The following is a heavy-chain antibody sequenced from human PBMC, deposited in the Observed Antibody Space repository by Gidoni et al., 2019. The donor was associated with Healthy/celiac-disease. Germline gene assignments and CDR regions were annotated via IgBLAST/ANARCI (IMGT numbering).Heavy chain of an antibody. Sequence: QVQLVESGGGVVQPGRSLRLSCAASGFPFSSYGMHWVRQAPGKGLEWVAVISYDGSNKYYADSVKGRFTISRDNSKNTLYLQMNSLRAEDTAVYYCALGGKWELPGHSIEYFQHWGQGTLVTVSS. V-gene: IGHV3-30*03. D-gene: IGHD1-26*01. CDR2: ISYDGSNK. CDR1: GFPFSSYG. J-gene: IGHJ1*01. CDR3: ALGGKWELPGHSIEYFQH.